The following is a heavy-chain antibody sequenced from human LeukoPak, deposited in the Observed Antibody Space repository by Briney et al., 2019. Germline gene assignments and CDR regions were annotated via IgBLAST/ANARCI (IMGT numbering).Heavy chain of an antibody. CDR1: GFTFSNAW. V-gene: IGHV3-15*07. Sequence: GGSLRLSCATSGFTFSNAWMNWVRQAPGKGLEWVGRIRSNSDGGTIDYAAPVKGRFTLSRDDTKTTLYLQINSLQTEDTAVYYCATDFYDSTWGQGTLVTVSS. CDR3: ATDFYDST. J-gene: IGHJ5*02. D-gene: IGHD3-22*01. CDR2: IRSNSDGGTI.